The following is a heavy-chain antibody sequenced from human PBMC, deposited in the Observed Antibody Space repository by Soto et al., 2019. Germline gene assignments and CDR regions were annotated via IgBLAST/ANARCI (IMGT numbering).Heavy chain of an antibody. CDR2: ISGSGGTT. CDR1: GFTFTTRA. D-gene: IGHD3-10*01. CDR3: ATGTQNFDY. J-gene: IGHJ4*02. V-gene: IGHV3-23*01. Sequence: EVQLLESGGGLVQPGGSLRLSCAASGFTFTTRAMSWVRQAPGKGLQRVSGISGSGGTTYYADSVKGRLTISRDNSKNMLYLQMNSLRDDDTAVYYCATGTQNFDYWGRGTRVTVSS.